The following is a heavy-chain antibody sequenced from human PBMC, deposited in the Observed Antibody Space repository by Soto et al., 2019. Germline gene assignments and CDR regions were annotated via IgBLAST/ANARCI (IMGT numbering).Heavy chain of an antibody. J-gene: IGHJ5*02. CDR1: GGSFSGYD. CDR3: ARGLPKLLRYFDWSIYWFET. Sequence: SETLSLTCAVCGGSFSGYDCSWIRQPPWKGLEWIGEINHSGSTNYNPSLKSRVTISVDTSKNQFSLKLSSVTAADTAVYYCARGLPKLLRYFDWSIYWFETWGQRNPCTAS. CDR2: INHSGST. V-gene: IGHV4-34*01. D-gene: IGHD3-9*01.